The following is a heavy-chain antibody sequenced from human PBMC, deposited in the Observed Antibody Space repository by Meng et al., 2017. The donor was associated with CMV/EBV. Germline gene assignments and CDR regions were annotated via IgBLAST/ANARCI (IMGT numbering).Heavy chain of an antibody. Sequence: SETLSLTCTVSGGSISSGDYYWSWIRQPPGKGLEWIGYIYYSGSTYYNPSLKSRVTISVDTYKNQFSLKLSSVTAADTAVYYCARVTAVWGYYFDYWGQGTLVTVSS. V-gene: IGHV4-30-4*08. J-gene: IGHJ4*02. CDR1: GGSISSGDYY. CDR3: ARVTAVWGYYFDY. CDR2: IYYSGST. D-gene: IGHD3-16*01.